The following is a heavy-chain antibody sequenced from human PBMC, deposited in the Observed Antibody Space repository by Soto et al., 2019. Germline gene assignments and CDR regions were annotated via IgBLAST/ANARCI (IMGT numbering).Heavy chain of an antibody. Sequence: PSETLSLTCTVSGGSISSGDYYWSWIRQPPGKGLEWIGYIYYSGSTYYNPSLKSRVTISVDTSKNQFSLKLSSVTAADTAVYYCAREIISYALGADAFDIWGQGTMVTVSS. CDR1: GGSISSGDYY. J-gene: IGHJ3*02. D-gene: IGHD5-18*01. V-gene: IGHV4-30-4*01. CDR2: IYYSGST. CDR3: AREIISYALGADAFDI.